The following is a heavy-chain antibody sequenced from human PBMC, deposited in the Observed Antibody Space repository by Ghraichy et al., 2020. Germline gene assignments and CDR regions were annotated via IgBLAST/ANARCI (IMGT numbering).Heavy chain of an antibody. CDR1: GFTFGSYS. V-gene: IGHV3-21*01. D-gene: IGHD3-3*01. CDR3: ARESGMTIFGVVTRIEFYGLDV. J-gene: IGHJ6*02. CDR2: ITSSSTYL. Sequence: GGSLRLSCTASGFTFGSYSMNWVRQAPGKGLEWVSSITSSSTYLYYADSVKGRFTISRDNAKNSLYLQMNSLRAEDTAMYYCARESGMTIFGVVTRIEFYGLDVWGQGTTVTVSS.